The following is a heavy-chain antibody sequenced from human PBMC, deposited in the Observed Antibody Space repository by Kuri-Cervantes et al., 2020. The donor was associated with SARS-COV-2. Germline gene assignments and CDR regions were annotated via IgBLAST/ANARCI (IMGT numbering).Heavy chain of an antibody. D-gene: IGHD3-22*01. CDR2: ISGSGGST. J-gene: IGHJ6*02. CDR3: AKDADYYDSGGDGMDV. Sequence: GESLKISCAASGFTFGSYAMAWVRQAPGKGLEWVSTISGSGGSTYYADSVKGRFTISRDNSKNTLYLQMNSLRAEDTAVYYCAKDADYYDSGGDGMDVWGQGTTVTVSS. V-gene: IGHV3-23*01. CDR1: GFTFGSYA.